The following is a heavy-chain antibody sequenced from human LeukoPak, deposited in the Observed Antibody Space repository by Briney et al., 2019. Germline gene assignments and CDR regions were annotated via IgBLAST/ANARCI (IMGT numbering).Heavy chain of an antibody. D-gene: IGHD4-17*01. Sequence: SETLSLTCTVSGGSISNYYWSWIRQRPGKRLEWIGYIYYSGSPNYSPSLKSRVTMSLDTSRNQFSLKLSSVTAADTAVYYCTRTSASTAIDYWGPGTLVTVSS. V-gene: IGHV4-59*01. CDR3: TRTSASTAIDY. J-gene: IGHJ4*02. CDR2: IYYSGSP. CDR1: GGSISNYY.